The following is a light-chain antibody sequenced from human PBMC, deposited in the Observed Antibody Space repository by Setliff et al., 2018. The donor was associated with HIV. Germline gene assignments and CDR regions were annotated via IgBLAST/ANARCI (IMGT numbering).Light chain of an antibody. CDR1: SSDVGGYNY. CDR2: EVT. Sequence: QCALTQPPSASGSPGQSVTISCTGTSSDVGGYNYVSWYQHHPGKAPKLIIYEVTKRRSGVPDRFSGSKSGNTASLTVSGLQAEDEADYYCSSYAGSNNLGVFGGGTKVTVL. CDR3: SSYAGSNNLGV. V-gene: IGLV2-8*01. J-gene: IGLJ2*01.